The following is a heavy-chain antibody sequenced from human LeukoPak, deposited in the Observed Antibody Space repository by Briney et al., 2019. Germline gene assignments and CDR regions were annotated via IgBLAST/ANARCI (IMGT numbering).Heavy chain of an antibody. CDR2: ITSGSTYT. V-gene: IGHV3-11*05. Sequence: GGSLRLSCAASGFTFSNYCMSWIRQAPGKGLERVSYITSGSTYTNYADSVKGRFTISRDNSKNSLYLQMNSLSAEDTAVYYCARVKGTYCTSTTCQPAFDIWGQGTMVTVSS. D-gene: IGHD2-2*01. CDR3: ARVKGTYCTSTTCQPAFDI. CDR1: GFTFSNYC. J-gene: IGHJ3*02.